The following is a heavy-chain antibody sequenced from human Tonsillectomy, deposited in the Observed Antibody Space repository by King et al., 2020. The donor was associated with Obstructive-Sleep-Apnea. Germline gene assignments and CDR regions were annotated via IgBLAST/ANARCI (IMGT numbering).Heavy chain of an antibody. CDR1: GFTFSSYA. CDR3: AKGDVYSSSWYSGYYFDY. D-gene: IGHD6-13*01. V-gene: IGHV3-23*04. CDR2: ISGSGGST. Sequence: VQLVESGGGLVHPGGSLRLSCAASGFTFSSYAMSWVRQAPGKGLEWVSAISGSGGSTYYADSVKGRFTISRDNSKNTLYLQMNSLRAEDTAVYYCAKGDVYSSSWYSGYYFDYWGQGTLVTVSS. J-gene: IGHJ4*02.